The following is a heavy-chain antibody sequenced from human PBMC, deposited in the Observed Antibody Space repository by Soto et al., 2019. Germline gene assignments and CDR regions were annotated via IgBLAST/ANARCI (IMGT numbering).Heavy chain of an antibody. CDR3: ARDLSWGSNWYYYMDV. CDR1: GFILSDCA. Sequence: EVQLVESGGGLVQPGGSLRLSCATSGFILSDCAMNWVRQAPGKGLEWVSYISSSSSVIDYADSVKGRFTVSRDNARNSLNLQTSSLRAEVTAVYYCARDLSWGSNWYYYMDVWGKGTTVTISS. V-gene: IGHV3-48*01. J-gene: IGHJ6*03. CDR2: ISSSSSVI. D-gene: IGHD7-27*01.